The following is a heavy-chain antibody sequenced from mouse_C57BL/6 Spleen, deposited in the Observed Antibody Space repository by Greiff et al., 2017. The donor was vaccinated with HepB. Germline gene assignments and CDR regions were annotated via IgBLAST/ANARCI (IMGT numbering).Heavy chain of an antibody. D-gene: IGHD1-1*01. CDR2: IDPSDSYT. J-gene: IGHJ4*01. CDR1: GYTFTSYW. V-gene: IGHV1-69*01. CDR3: ARTSTVVAPMDY. Sequence: QVQLQQSGAELVMPGASVKLSCKASGYTFTSYWMHWVKQRPGQGLEWIGEIDPSDSYTNYNQKFKGKSTLTVDKSSSTAYMQLSSLTSEDSAVYYCARTSTVVAPMDYWGQGTSVTVSS.